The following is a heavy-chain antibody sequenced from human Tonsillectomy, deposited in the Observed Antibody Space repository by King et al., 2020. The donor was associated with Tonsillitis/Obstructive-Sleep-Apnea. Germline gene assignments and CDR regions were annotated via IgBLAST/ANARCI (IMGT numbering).Heavy chain of an antibody. D-gene: IGHD2-15*01. CDR3: ARPGRWGCRGGSCYYFDY. CDR2: ISSGSNTI. Sequence: VQLVQSGGGLVQPGGCLRLSCAASGFTFSTYGCNWVRQAPGKGLEWISYISSGSNTIYYAGFGKGRFTISRDNAKNSLYLQMNSLRDEATAVYYCARPGRWGCRGGSCYYFDYWGQGALVTVSS. CDR1: GFTFSTYG. V-gene: IGHV3-48*02. J-gene: IGHJ4*02.